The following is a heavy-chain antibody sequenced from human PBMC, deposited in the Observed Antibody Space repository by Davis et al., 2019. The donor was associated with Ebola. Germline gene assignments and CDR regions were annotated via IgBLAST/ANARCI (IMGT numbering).Heavy chain of an antibody. V-gene: IGHV3-48*02. CDR1: GFTFSSYG. Sequence: PGGSLRLSCAASGFTFSSYGMHWVRQAPGKGLEWVSSISSSGSTINYADSVKGRFTVSRDNAKNSLYLQMNSLRDEDTAVFYCARGRTVTNYVDYWGPGILVTVSS. J-gene: IGHJ4*02. CDR3: ARGRTVTNYVDY. CDR2: ISSSGSTI. D-gene: IGHD4-17*01.